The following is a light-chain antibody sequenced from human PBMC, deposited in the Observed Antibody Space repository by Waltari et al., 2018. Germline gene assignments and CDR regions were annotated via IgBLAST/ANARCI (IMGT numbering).Light chain of an antibody. CDR3: CPYGGSYILV. Sequence: QQHPGKAPNLMIYDVNRRPGVVADRFAGSKSSNTALLTISGLEAEDEADLCSCPYGGSYILVFGGGTKLTVL. J-gene: IGLJ2*01. CDR2: DVN. V-gene: IGLV2-11*03.